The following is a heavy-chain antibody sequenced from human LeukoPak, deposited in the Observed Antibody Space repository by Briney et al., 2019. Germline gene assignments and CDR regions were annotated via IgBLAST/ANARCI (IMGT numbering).Heavy chain of an antibody. D-gene: IGHD5-12*01. V-gene: IGHV1-8*01. CDR3: ARSSDYAGGNFDY. CDR1: GYTFTSYD. Sequence: GASVKVSCKASGYTFTSYDINWVRQATGQGLEWMGWMNPNSGNTGYAQKFQGRVTMTRNTSISTAYMELSSLRSEDPAVYYCARSSDYAGGNFDYWGQGTLVTVSS. CDR2: MNPNSGNT. J-gene: IGHJ4*02.